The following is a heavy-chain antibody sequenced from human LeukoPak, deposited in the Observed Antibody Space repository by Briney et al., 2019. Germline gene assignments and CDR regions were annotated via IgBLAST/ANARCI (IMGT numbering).Heavy chain of an antibody. CDR3: TTDWGPHSGYVY. V-gene: IGHV3-15*01. CDR1: GFTFSNAW. Sequence: GGSLRLSCAASGFTFSNAWMSWVRQAPGKGLEWVGRIKSKTDGGTTDYAAPVKGRFTISRDDSKNTLYLQMNSLKTEDTAVYYCTTDWGPHSGYVYWGQGTLVTVSS. J-gene: IGHJ4*02. CDR2: IKSKTDGGTT. D-gene: IGHD5-12*01.